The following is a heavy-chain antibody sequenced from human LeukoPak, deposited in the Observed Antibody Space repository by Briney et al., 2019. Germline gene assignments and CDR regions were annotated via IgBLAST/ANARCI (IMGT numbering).Heavy chain of an antibody. CDR2: ISGSGGST. Sequence: PGGSLRLSCAASGLTFSNYAMSWVRQAPGKGLEWVSTISGSGGSTYYADSVKGRFTISGDNSKNTLYLQMNSLRAEDTAVYYCAKFWSSSPANYYYYGMDVWGQGTTATVSS. CDR3: AKFWSSSPANYYYYGMDV. J-gene: IGHJ6*02. CDR1: GLTFSNYA. D-gene: IGHD6-6*01. V-gene: IGHV3-23*01.